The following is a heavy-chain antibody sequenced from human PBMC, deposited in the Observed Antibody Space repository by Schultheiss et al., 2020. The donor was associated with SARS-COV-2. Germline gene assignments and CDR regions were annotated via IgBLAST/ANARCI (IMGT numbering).Heavy chain of an antibody. D-gene: IGHD3-3*01. CDR1: GYTFTSYG. CDR2: ISAYNGIT. V-gene: IGHV1-18*01. J-gene: IGHJ4*02. Sequence: ASVKVSCKASGYTFTSYGISWVRQAPGQGLEWMGWISAYNGITNYAQKFQGRVTMTRDTSISTAYMELSRLRSDDTAVYYCARDLERITIFGVVTHFDYWGQGTLVTVSS. CDR3: ARDLERITIFGVVTHFDY.